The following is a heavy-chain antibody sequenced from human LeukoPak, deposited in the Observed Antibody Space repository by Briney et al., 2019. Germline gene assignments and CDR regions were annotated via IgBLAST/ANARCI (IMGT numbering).Heavy chain of an antibody. CDR3: TSRYSYGYGEDY. D-gene: IGHD5-18*01. CDR2: MNPSNGNS. V-gene: IGHV1-8*01. Sequence: ASVKVSCRASGYTFTSYDINWVRQATGQGLEWMGWMNPSNGNSDYIEKFQGRLTMTRDTPISTAYVELSNLRSDDTAVYYCTSRYSYGYGEDYWGQGTLVTVSS. J-gene: IGHJ4*02. CDR1: GYTFTSYD.